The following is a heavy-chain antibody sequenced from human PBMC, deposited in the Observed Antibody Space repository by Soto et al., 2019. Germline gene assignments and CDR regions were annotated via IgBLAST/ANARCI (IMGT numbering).Heavy chain of an antibody. CDR1: GGSISSYY. J-gene: IGHJ4*02. Sequence: PSETLSLTRTVSGGSISSYYWSWIRQPPGKGLEWIGYTFYSGSTNYNSSLKSRVIISVDTSKYQFSLKLNSVTAADTAVYYCARERKDYYDSSGYFDYWGQGTLVTVSS. CDR2: TFYSGST. CDR3: ARERKDYYDSSGYFDY. V-gene: IGHV4-59*01. D-gene: IGHD3-22*01.